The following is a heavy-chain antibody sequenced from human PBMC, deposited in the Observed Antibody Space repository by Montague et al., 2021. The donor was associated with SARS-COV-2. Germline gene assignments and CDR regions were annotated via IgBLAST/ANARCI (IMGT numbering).Heavy chain of an antibody. CDR1: GGSITRNYY. Sequence: SETLSLTCTVSGGSITRNYYCGWIRQPPGKGLEWVGNIYYSGTTFINPSLERRVTISVDASKNQFSLNLTSVTAADTAVYYCARPLVRGVPKAFDIWGQGALVIVSS. D-gene: IGHD3-10*01. CDR2: IYYSGTT. CDR3: ARPLVRGVPKAFDI. J-gene: IGHJ3*02. V-gene: IGHV4-39*01.